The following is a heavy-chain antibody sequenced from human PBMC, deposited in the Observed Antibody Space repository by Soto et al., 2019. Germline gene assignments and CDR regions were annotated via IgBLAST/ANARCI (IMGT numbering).Heavy chain of an antibody. Sequence: SLRLSCAASGFTFDDYAMHWVRQAPGKGLEWVSGISWNSGSIGYADSVKGRFTISRDNAKNSLYLQMNSLRAEDTALYYCAKDKDYYDSSGYYDYWGQGTLVTVS. J-gene: IGHJ4*02. D-gene: IGHD3-22*01. CDR1: GFTFDDYA. V-gene: IGHV3-9*01. CDR3: AKDKDYYDSSGYYDY. CDR2: ISWNSGSI.